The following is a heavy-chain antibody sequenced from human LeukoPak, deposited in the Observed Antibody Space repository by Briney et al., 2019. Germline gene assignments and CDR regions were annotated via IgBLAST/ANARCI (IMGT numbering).Heavy chain of an antibody. CDR2: INPKSGGT. D-gene: IGHD4-11*01. J-gene: IGHJ4*02. CDR1: GYTFTGFY. CDR3: ARDPIDYIGGIDY. V-gene: IGHV1-2*02. Sequence: ASVKVSCKASGYTFTGFYIHWVRQAPGQGLEWMGWINPKSGGTNSAQKFQGRVTMTRDTSICTAYMELSSLRSDDTAVYYCARDPIDYIGGIDYWGQGTLVTVSS.